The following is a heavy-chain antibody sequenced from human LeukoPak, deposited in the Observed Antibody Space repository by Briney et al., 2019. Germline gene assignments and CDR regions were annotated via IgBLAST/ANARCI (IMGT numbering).Heavy chain of an antibody. J-gene: IGHJ5*02. V-gene: IGHV1-69*13. Sequence: SVKVSCKASGGTFSSYAISWVRQAPGQGLEWMGGIIPIFGTANYAQKFQGRVTIIADESTSTAYMELSSLRSEDTAVYYCARDGYPSNWFDPWGQGTLVTVSS. CDR2: IIPIFGTA. D-gene: IGHD1-1*01. CDR3: ARDGYPSNWFDP. CDR1: GGTFSSYA.